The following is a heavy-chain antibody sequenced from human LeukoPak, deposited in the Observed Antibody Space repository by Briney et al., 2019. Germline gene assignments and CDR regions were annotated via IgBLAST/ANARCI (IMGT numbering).Heavy chain of an antibody. CDR3: AKDTAISGSHRTLGFDY. D-gene: IGHD2-21*02. J-gene: IGHJ4*02. CDR1: GFTFSTYW. V-gene: IGHV3-74*01. Sequence: GGSLRLSCAGSGFTFSTYWMHWVRQAPGMGLVWVSRINPDGSTTDYADSVKGRFTISRDNSKNTLYLQMNSLRADDTAVYYCAKDTAISGSHRTLGFDYWGQGTLVIVSS. CDR2: INPDGSTT.